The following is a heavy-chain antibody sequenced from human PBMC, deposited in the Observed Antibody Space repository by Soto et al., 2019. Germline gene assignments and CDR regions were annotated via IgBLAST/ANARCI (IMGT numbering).Heavy chain of an antibody. V-gene: IGHV5-10-1*01. Sequence: GESLKTSCQGSGYSFNSYWISWERQLPGKGLEWMGRIDPSDSYTNYSPSFQGHVTISADKSISTAYLQWSSLKASDTAMYYCERAIRSGYSYGEVVWGQGTLVTVSS. CDR1: GYSFNSYW. D-gene: IGHD5-18*01. CDR2: IDPSDSYT. CDR3: ERAIRSGYSYGEVV. J-gene: IGHJ4*02.